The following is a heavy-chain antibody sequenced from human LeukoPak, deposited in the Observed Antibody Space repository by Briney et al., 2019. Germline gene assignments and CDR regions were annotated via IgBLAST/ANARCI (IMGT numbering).Heavy chain of an antibody. CDR3: AKTPNYDYVWGRGGYFYY. D-gene: IGHD3-16*01. CDR2: ISGSGGST. V-gene: IGHV3-23*01. Sequence: GGSLRLSCAASGFAFSSYAMSWVRQAPGEGLEWVSAISGSGGSTYCADSVKGRFTISRENSKKTLYLHINRVRAEEPAVYYSAKTPNYDYVWGRGGYFYYWGQGTLVTVSS. CDR1: GFAFSSYA. J-gene: IGHJ4*02.